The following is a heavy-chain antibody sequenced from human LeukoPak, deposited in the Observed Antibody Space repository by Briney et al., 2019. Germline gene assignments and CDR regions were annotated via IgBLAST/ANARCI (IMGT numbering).Heavy chain of an antibody. CDR2: TYFRSQWYQ. Sequence: SQTLSLTCAISGDSVSSNSAAWNWIRQSPSRGLEWLGRTYFRSQWYQDYAVSVKGRITIDSDTSKNQVSLHLSSVTPGDTAVYYCSSGWALSSWGQGTLVTVSS. CDR3: SSGWALSS. J-gene: IGHJ5*02. D-gene: IGHD2-2*01. CDR1: GDSVSSNSAA. V-gene: IGHV6-1*01.